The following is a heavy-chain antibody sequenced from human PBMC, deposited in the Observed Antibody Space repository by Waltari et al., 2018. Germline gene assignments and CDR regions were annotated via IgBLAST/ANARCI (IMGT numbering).Heavy chain of an antibody. D-gene: IGHD3-3*01. V-gene: IGHV3-53*01. CDR3: ARDGKNYDFWGGYYNWYFDL. CDR2: IYSGGIT. CDR1: GFNVSSNY. Sequence: EVQLVESGGVLIQPGGSLRLSCAASGFNVSSNYMSWVRKAPGKGLEWVSVIYSGGITYYADSVRGRFTISRDNSKNTLYLEINSLRAEDTAVYYCARDGKNYDFWGGYYNWYFDLWGRGTLVTVSS. J-gene: IGHJ2*01.